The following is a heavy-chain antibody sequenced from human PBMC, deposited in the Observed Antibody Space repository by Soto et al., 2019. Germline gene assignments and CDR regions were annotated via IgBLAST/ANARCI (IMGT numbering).Heavy chain of an antibody. CDR2: IYHSGST. D-gene: IGHD3-3*01. CDR1: GGSSSSGGYS. Sequence: SETLSLTCAVSGGSSSSGGYSWSWIRQPPGKGLEWIGYIYHSGSTYYNPSLKSRVTISVDRSKNQFSLKLTSVTAADTAVYFCARGGETYYDFWSGFSPIDYWGQGALVTVSS. CDR3: ARGGETYYDFWSGFSPIDY. V-gene: IGHV4-30-2*01. J-gene: IGHJ4*02.